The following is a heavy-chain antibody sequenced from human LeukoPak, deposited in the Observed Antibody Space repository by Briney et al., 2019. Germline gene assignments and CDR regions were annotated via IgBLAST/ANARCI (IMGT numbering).Heavy chain of an antibody. D-gene: IGHD3-22*01. CDR1: GFTFSSYT. J-gene: IGHJ4*02. CDR3: AKDYYVPNY. CDR2: ISGSAGII. V-gene: IGHV3-23*01. Sequence: GGSLRLSCAASGFTFSSYTMSWVRQAPGKGLEWVSAISGSAGIIYDADSVKGRFTISRDNSKNTLYLQMNSLRAEDTAVYYCAKDYYVPNYWGQGTLVTVSS.